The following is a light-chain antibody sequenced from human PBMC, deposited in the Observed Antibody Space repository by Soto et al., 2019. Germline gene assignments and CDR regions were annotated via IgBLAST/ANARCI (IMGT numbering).Light chain of an antibody. J-gene: IGKJ4*01. Sequence: DIQMTQSPSSLSASVGDRVTITCRASQSIGIYLNWYQKKPGKAPKLLIHAASTLQSGAPSTFSGSGYGTDFALTISSLQPEDIATYYCQQFNNYPLTFGGGTKVEIK. CDR3: QQFNNYPLT. CDR1: QSIGIY. CDR2: AAS. V-gene: IGKV1-39*01.